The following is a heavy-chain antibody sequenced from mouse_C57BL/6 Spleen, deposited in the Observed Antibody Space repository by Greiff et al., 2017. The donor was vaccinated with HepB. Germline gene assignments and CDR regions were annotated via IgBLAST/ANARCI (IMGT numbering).Heavy chain of an antibody. CDR2: IYPRSGNT. V-gene: IGHV1-81*01. CDR1: GYTFTSYG. Sequence: VKLQESGAELARPGASVKLSCKASGYTFTSYGISWVKQRTGQGLEWIGEIYPRSGNTYYNEKFKGKATLTADKSSSTAYMELRSLTSEDSAVYFCARGGGYSLYYAMDYWGQGTSVTVSS. D-gene: IGHD2-3*01. J-gene: IGHJ4*01. CDR3: ARGGGYSLYYAMDY.